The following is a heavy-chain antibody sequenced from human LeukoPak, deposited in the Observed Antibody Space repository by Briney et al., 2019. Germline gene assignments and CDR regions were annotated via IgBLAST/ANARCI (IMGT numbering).Heavy chain of an antibody. J-gene: IGHJ4*02. CDR2: ISGSGGST. CDR1: GFTFSSYV. V-gene: IGHV3-23*01. D-gene: IGHD6-19*01. Sequence: GGSLRLSCAASGFTFSSYVMGWVRQAPGKGLEWVSAISGSGGSTYYADSVKGRFTISRDNSKNTLYLQMNSLRAEDTAVYYCAKALIAVAATDYWGQGTLVTVSS. CDR3: AKALIAVAATDY.